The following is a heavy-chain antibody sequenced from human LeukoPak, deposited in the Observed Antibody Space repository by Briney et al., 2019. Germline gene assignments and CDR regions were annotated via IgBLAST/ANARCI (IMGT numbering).Heavy chain of an antibody. V-gene: IGHV3-21*01. Sequence: GGSLRLSCAASGFTFSSYSMNWVRQAPGKGLEWVSSISSSSSYIYYADSVKGRFTISRDNAKNSLYLQMNSLRAEDTAVYYCARDPAADTNYYFDYWGQGTLVTVSS. J-gene: IGHJ4*02. CDR3: ARDPAADTNYYFDY. CDR2: ISSSSSYI. D-gene: IGHD6-13*01. CDR1: GFTFSSYS.